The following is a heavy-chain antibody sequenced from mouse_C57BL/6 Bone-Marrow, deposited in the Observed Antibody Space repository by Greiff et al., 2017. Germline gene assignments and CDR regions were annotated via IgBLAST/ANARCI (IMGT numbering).Heavy chain of an antibody. CDR2: IYPGSGST. CDR3: ARGGLRRECYIDC. J-gene: IGHJ2*01. V-gene: IGHV1-55*01. CDR1: GYTFTSYW. D-gene: IGHD2-4*01. Sequence: VQLQQPGAELVKPGASVKMSCKASGYTFTSYWITWVKQRPGQGLEWIGDIYPGSGSTNYNEKFKSKATLTVDTSSSTADMQLRSLTSEDSAVYYCARGGLRRECYIDCGCQGTTLTVSS.